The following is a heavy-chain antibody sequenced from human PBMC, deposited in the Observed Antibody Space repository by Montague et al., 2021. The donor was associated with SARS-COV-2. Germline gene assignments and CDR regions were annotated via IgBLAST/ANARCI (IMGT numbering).Heavy chain of an antibody. CDR2: IFWDDDK. Sequence: PALVKPTQTLTLTCAFSGFSLSSSGEGVGWIRQPPGKTLEWLAVIFWDDDKRYSPSLKSRLTITKDTSKNHVALTMTTMDPVDTATYYCARYGGRYCSSNGCDVRACDVWGQGTKVTVSS. D-gene: IGHD2-2*01. CDR1: GFSLSSSGEG. V-gene: IGHV2-5*02. CDR3: ARYGGRYCSSNGCDVRACDV. J-gene: IGHJ6*02.